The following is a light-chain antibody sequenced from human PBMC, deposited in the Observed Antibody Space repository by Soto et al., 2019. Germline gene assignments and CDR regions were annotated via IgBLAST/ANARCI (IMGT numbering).Light chain of an antibody. Sequence: QSALAQPASVSGSPGQSITISCTGTSSDVGRYDYVSWFQQHPGKTPKLLIYDVSNWPSGASDRFSGSKSGNTASLTISGIQPEDEADYYCSSFTSSSTFVFGTGTKVTVL. CDR2: DVS. CDR1: SSDVGRYDY. J-gene: IGLJ1*01. V-gene: IGLV2-14*01. CDR3: SSFTSSSTFV.